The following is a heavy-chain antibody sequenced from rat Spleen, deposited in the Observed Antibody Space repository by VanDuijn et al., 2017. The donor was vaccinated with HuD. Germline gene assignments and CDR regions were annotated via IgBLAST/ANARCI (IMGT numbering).Heavy chain of an antibody. D-gene: IGHD1-6*01. CDR2: ITNASGRT. Sequence: EVQLVESAGGLVQPGGSLKLSCVASGFTFNNYWMTWIRQAPGKGLEWVASITNASGRTYYRDSVKGRFTVSRNNAKTTLYLEMDSLRSEDTATYYCTTYSDYATSPFASWGRGALVTVSS. J-gene: IGHJ3*01. CDR1: GFTFNNYW. CDR3: TTYSDYATSPFAS. V-gene: IGHV5-31*01.